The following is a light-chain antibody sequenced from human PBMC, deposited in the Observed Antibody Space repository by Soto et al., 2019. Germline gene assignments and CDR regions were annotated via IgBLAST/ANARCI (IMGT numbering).Light chain of an antibody. V-gene: IGLV1-40*01. Sequence: QSVLTQPPSVSGAPGQRVTISCTGSSSNIGAGYDVHWYQQLPGTAPKLLIYGNSNRPSGVPDRFSGSKSGTSASLAITGLQAEDEADYYCQSYDSGLSGVVFGGGTKLNVL. CDR2: GNS. CDR1: SSNIGAGYD. CDR3: QSYDSGLSGVV. J-gene: IGLJ2*01.